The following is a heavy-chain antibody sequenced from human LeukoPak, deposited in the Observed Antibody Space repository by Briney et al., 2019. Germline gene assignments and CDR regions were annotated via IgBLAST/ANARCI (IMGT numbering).Heavy chain of an antibody. J-gene: IGHJ5*02. CDR1: GYTFSSYG. CDR2: ISAYNGNT. Sequence: GASVKVSCKASGYTFSSYGISWVRQAPGQGLEWMGWISAYNGNTNYAQKFQGRVTMTTDTSTSTAYMELRSLRSDDTAKYFCARDLGQQLVYWFDPWGQGTLVTVSS. V-gene: IGHV1-18*01. D-gene: IGHD6-13*01. CDR3: ARDLGQQLVYWFDP.